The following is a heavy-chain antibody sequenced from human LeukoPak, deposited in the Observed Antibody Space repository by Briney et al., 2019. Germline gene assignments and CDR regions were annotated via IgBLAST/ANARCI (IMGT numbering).Heavy chain of an antibody. J-gene: IGHJ4*02. D-gene: IGHD6-13*01. Sequence: SETLSLTCAVSGYSISSGYYWGWIRPPPGRGLEWIGSISHSGSTYYSPSLRSRVTISLDTSKNRCSLKLSSVTAADTAVYYCARDHSNTGGDYWGQGTLVTVSS. CDR1: GYSISSGYY. CDR2: ISHSGST. CDR3: ARDHSNTGGDY. V-gene: IGHV4-38-2*02.